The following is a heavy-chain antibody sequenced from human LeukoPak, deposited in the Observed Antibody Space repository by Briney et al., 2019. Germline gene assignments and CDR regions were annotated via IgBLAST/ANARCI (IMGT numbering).Heavy chain of an antibody. D-gene: IGHD6-19*01. Sequence: SSETLSLTCAVSGGSINSHYWGWIRQPPGQGLQWIGDIDYTGKINYNPSLKSRITITLDTSKDHLSLNLTSVLAADTAIYYCVRRDTGWNYFDYWGQGILVTVSS. CDR3: VRRDTGWNYFDY. CDR1: GGSINSHY. CDR2: IDYTGKI. J-gene: IGHJ4*02. V-gene: IGHV4-59*08.